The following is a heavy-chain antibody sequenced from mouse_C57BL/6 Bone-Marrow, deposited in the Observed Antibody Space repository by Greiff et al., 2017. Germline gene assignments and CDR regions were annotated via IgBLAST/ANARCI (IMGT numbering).Heavy chain of an antibody. CDR1: GFTFSSYG. CDR3: ARQEAGFDY. CDR2: ISSGGSYT. J-gene: IGHJ2*01. Sequence: EVQVVESGGDLVKPGGSLKLSCAASGFTFSSYGMSWVRQTPDKRLEWVATISSGGSYTYYPDSVKGRFTISRDTAKNTLYLQMSSLKSEDTAMYYCARQEAGFDYWGQGTTLTVSS. V-gene: IGHV5-6*01.